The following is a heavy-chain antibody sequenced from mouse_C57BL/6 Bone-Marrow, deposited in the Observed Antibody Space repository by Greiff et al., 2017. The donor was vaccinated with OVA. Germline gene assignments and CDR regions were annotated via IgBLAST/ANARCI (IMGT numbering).Heavy chain of an antibody. Sequence: DVHLVESGGGLVKPGGSLKLSCAASGFTFSSYAMSWVRQTPEKRLEWVATISDGGSYTYYPDNVKGRFTISRDNAKNNLYLQMSHLKSEDTAMYYCARYYGLWGQGTSVTVAS. CDR3: ARYYGL. J-gene: IGHJ4*01. CDR1: GFTFSSYA. V-gene: IGHV5-4*01. CDR2: ISDGGSYT. D-gene: IGHD1-1*02.